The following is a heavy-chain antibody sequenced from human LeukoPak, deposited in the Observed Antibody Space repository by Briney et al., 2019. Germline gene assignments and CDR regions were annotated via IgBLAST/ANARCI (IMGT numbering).Heavy chain of an antibody. V-gene: IGHV4-39*01. CDR2: IEKSENT. CDR3: ARHVHDPTFDF. CDR1: GGSITSGSINSNYYY. Sequence: SETLSLTCIFSGGSITSGSINSNYYYWACLRLPPGKGLEWIGSIEKSENTYYNPPLKSRVTISVDTSQNHFSLKLSSVTAADTAIYYCARHVHDPTFDFWGQGTLVTVSS. J-gene: IGHJ4*02.